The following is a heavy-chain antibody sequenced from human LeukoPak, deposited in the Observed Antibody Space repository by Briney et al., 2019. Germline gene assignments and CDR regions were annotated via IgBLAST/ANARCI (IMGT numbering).Heavy chain of an antibody. CDR2: IYYSGST. CDR3: AGEWATSPRGPTNYYYYMDV. Sequence: KPSETLSFTCTVSGGSISSYYWSWIRQPPGKGLEWIGYIYYSGSTNYNPSLKSRVTISVDTSKNQFSLKLSSVTAADTAVYYCAGEWATSPRGPTNYYYYMDVWGKGTTVTVSS. D-gene: IGHD2-2*01. J-gene: IGHJ6*03. V-gene: IGHV4-59*01. CDR1: GGSISSYY.